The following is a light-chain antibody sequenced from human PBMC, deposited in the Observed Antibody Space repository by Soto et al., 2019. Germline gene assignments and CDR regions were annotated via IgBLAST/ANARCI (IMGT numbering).Light chain of an antibody. CDR2: EVT. CDR1: SSDVGANNY. J-gene: IGLJ2*01. CDR3: STFGGTKV. Sequence: QSVLTQPPSASGSPGQSVTISCSGTSSDVGANNYVSWYQQHPGKAPKLIIYEVTKRPSGVPDRFSGSKSGNTASLTVSGLQAEDEAYYYCSTFGGTKVFGGGTKLTVL. V-gene: IGLV2-8*01.